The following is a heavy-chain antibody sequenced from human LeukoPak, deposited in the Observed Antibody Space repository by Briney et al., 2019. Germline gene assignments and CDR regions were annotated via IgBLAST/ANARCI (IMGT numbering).Heavy chain of an antibody. V-gene: IGHV4-34*01. CDR2: INHSGST. D-gene: IGHD2-15*01. Sequence: SETLSLTCAVYGGSFSGYYWSWIRQPPGKGLEWIGEINHSGSTNYNPSLKSRVTISVDTSKNQFSLKLSSVTAADTAVYYCARRGTDCSGGSCYSGGFDYWGQGTLVTVSS. CDR1: GGSFSGYY. CDR3: ARRGTDCSGGSCYSGGFDY. J-gene: IGHJ4*02.